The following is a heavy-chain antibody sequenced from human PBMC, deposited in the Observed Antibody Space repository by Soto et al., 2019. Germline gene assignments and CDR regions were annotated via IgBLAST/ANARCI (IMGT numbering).Heavy chain of an antibody. D-gene: IGHD4-17*01. V-gene: IGHV4-59*08. CDR2: IYDSGRT. Sequence: QVQLQESGPGLVKPSETLSLTCTVSGGSISSYYWSWIRQPPGKGLEWIGYIYDSGRTNYNPSLKSRVTISVDTSKNQFSLKLSSVTAADTALYYCARHSGDADYHFDYWGQGTLVTVSS. CDR1: GGSISSYY. CDR3: ARHSGDADYHFDY. J-gene: IGHJ4*02.